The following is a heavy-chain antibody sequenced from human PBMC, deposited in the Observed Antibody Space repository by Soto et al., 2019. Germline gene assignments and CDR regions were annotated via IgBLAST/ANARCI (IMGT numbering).Heavy chain of an antibody. D-gene: IGHD3-22*01. CDR2: ISSSSSTI. CDR1: GFTFSSYS. V-gene: IGHV3-48*01. Sequence: PGGSLRLSCAASGFTFSSYSMNWVRQAPGKGLEWVSYISSSSSTIYYADSVKGRFTISRDTAKNSLYLQMNSLRAEDTAVYYCARGYYDSSGYYCVFDYWGQGTLVTVSS. CDR3: ARGYYDSSGYYCVFDY. J-gene: IGHJ4*02.